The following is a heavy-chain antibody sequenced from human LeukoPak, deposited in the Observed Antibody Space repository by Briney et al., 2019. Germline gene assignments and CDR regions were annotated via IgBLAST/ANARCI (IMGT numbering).Heavy chain of an antibody. Sequence: GGSLRLSCVASGFTFGGYTINWVRLAPGKGLEWVPSISSSLNMYFAESVKGRFTISRDSARNSVSLQLNSLRVEDTAVYYCARDAGIVAFDIWGQGTVVTVSS. V-gene: IGHV3-21*01. D-gene: IGHD2-15*01. CDR3: ARDAGIVAFDI. CDR2: ISSSLNM. J-gene: IGHJ3*02. CDR1: GFTFGGYT.